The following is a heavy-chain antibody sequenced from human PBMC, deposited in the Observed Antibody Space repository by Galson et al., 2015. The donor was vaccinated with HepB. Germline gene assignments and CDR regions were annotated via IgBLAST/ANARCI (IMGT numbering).Heavy chain of an antibody. CDR2: IKDNSEAETI. Sequence: SLRLSCAASGFTFRTAWMSWVRQAPGKGLEWVGRIKDNSEAETINYASPVKGRFAISRDDSKYNLYLEINNPKTKDPAVYNCTTVGNTVIYWGQGSLVTVAS. V-gene: IGHV3-15*01. D-gene: IGHD3-10*01. CDR3: TTVGNTVIY. J-gene: IGHJ4*02. CDR1: GFTFRTAW.